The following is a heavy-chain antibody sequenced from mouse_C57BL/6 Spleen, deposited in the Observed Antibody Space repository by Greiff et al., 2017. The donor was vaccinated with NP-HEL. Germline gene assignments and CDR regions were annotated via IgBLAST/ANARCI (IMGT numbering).Heavy chain of an antibody. CDR3: ARGNLGYFDY. CDR1: GYSITSGYD. CDR2: ISYSGST. V-gene: IGHV3-1*01. J-gene: IGHJ2*01. Sequence: EVKVEESGPGMVKPSQSLSLTCTVTGYSITSGYDWHWIRHFPGNKLEWMGYISYSGSTNYNPSLKSRISITHDTSKNHFFLKLNSVTTEDTATYYCARGNLGYFDYWGQGTTLTVSS. D-gene: IGHD2-1*01.